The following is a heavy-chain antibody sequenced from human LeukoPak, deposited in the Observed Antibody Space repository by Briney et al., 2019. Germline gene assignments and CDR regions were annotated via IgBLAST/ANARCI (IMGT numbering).Heavy chain of an antibody. CDR1: GFTFSSYG. CDR3: AKASWVSSADAVL. Sequence: PGRSLRLSCAASGFTFSSYGMHWVRQAPGKGLEWVSSLRGDGETFYTDSVKGRFTLSRDHSRNTVYLQLSNLRVEDTAVYYCAKASWVSSADAVLWGQGTLVTVS. V-gene: IGHV3-NL1*01. CDR2: SLRGDGET. D-gene: IGHD3-16*01. J-gene: IGHJ4*02.